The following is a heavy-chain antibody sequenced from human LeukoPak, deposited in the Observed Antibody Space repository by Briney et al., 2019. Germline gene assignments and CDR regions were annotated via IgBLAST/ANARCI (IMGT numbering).Heavy chain of an antibody. Sequence: GGSLRLSCAASGFTFGDCAMIWVRQTPGKGLEWLSYIVSFSSPVYYADSVKGRFTISRDNAKNSLYLQMNSLRAEDTAMYYCARFLNNYTYADYWGQGTLVTVSS. CDR3: ARFLNNYTYADY. D-gene: IGHD1/OR15-1a*01. J-gene: IGHJ4*02. V-gene: IGHV3-48*04. CDR1: GFTFGDCA. CDR2: IVSFSSPV.